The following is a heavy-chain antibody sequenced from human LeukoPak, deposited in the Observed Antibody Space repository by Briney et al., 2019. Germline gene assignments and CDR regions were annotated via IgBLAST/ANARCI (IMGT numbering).Heavy chain of an antibody. D-gene: IGHD6-13*01. Sequence: GASVKVSCKASGYTFTGYYMHWVRQAPGQGLEWMGWINPNSGGTNYAQKFQGWVTMTRDTSISTAYMELSRLRSDDTAVYYCARAAADAAEYFQHWGQGTLVTVSS. CDR2: INPNSGGT. CDR1: GYTFTGYY. CDR3: ARAAADAAEYFQH. J-gene: IGHJ1*01. V-gene: IGHV1-2*04.